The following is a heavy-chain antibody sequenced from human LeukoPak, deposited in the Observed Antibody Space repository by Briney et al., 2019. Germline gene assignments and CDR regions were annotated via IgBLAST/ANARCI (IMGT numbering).Heavy chain of an antibody. Sequence: GGSLRLSCAASGFTFSSYSMNWVRQAPGKGLEWVSSISSSSSYIYYADSVKGRFTISRDNAKNSLYLQMNSLRAEDTAVYYCAREEVYGDYTEDYWGQGTLVTVSS. CDR2: ISSSSSYI. CDR3: AREEVYGDYTEDY. V-gene: IGHV3-21*01. D-gene: IGHD4-17*01. J-gene: IGHJ4*02. CDR1: GFTFSSYS.